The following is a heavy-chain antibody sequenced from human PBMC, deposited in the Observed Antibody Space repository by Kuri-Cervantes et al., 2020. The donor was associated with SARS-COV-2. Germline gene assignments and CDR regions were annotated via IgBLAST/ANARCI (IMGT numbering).Heavy chain of an antibody. CDR2: ISGSGGST. CDR3: AKDRGYSSSWYTFVGSDY. CDR1: GFTFSSYA. V-gene: IGHV3-23*01. J-gene: IGHJ4*02. Sequence: GESLKISCAASGFTFSSYAMSWVRQAPGKGLEWVSAISGSGGSTYYADSVKGRFTISRDNSKNTLYLQVNSLRAEDTAVYYCAKDRGYSSSWYTFVGSDYWGQGTLVTVSS. D-gene: IGHD6-13*01.